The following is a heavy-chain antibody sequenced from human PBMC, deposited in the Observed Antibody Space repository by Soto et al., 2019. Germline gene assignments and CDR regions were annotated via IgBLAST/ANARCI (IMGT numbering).Heavy chain of an antibody. D-gene: IGHD3-22*01. J-gene: IGHJ3*02. Sequence: GGSLRLSCTASGFTFGDYAMSWVRQAPGKGLEWVGFIRSKAYGGTTEYAASVKGRFTISRDDSKSIAYLQMNSLKTEDTAVYYCVWLHDAFDIWGQGTMVTVSS. CDR2: IRSKAYGGTT. CDR3: VWLHDAFDI. CDR1: GFTFGDYA. V-gene: IGHV3-49*04.